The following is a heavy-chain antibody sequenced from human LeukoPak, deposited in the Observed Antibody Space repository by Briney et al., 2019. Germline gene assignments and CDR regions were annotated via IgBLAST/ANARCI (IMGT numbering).Heavy chain of an antibody. J-gene: IGHJ4*02. CDR1: GFTFSSYE. Sequence: LAGGSLRLSCGASGFTFSSYEMNWVRQAPGKGLEWVSYISSSGSTIYYSDSVKGRFTISRDNAKNTLYLQMNSLRAEDTAVYYCARATTVTTNFDYWGQGTLVTVSS. D-gene: IGHD4-17*01. V-gene: IGHV3-48*03. CDR2: ISSSGSTI. CDR3: ARATTVTTNFDY.